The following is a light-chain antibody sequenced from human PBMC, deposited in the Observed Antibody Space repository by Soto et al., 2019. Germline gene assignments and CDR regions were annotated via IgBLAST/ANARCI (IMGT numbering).Light chain of an antibody. CDR1: QSVGSN. J-gene: IGKJ1*01. Sequence: EIVMTQSPATLSVSPGERATLSCRASQSVGSNLAWHQQRPGQAPRLLIYGASTRATGIPARFSGSGSGTEFTLTISSLQSEDFAVYYCQQYNNRPPWTFGQGTKVDIK. V-gene: IGKV3-15*01. CDR3: QQYNNRPPWT. CDR2: GAS.